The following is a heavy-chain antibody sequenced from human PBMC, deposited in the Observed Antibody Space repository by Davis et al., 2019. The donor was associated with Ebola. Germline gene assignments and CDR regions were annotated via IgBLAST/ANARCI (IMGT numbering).Heavy chain of an antibody. CDR1: GGSFSGYY. CDR2: INHSGST. V-gene: IGHV4-34*01. Sequence: PSETLSLTCAVYGGSFSGYYWSWIRQPPGKGLEWIGEINHSGSTNYNPSLKSRVTISVDTSKNQFSLKLSSVTAADTAVYYCAREEYSSGWAHYYYYGMDVWGQGTTVTVSS. D-gene: IGHD6-19*01. CDR3: AREEYSSGWAHYYYYGMDV. J-gene: IGHJ6*02.